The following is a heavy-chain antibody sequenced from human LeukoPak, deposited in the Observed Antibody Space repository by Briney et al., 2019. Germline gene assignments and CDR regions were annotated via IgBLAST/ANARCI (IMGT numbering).Heavy chain of an antibody. CDR1: GGSISSYY. Sequence: SETLSLTCTVSGGSISSYYWSWIRQPPGKGLEWIGYIYYSGSTNYNPSLKSRVTISVDTSKNQFSLKLSSVTAADTAVYYCARVGYSYGFFDYWGQGTLVTVSS. D-gene: IGHD5-18*01. V-gene: IGHV4-59*01. J-gene: IGHJ4*02. CDR3: ARVGYSYGFFDY. CDR2: IYYSGST.